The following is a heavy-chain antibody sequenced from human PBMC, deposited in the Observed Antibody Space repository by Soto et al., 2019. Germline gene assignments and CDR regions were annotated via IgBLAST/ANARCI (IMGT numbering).Heavy chain of an antibody. Sequence: QVQLVESGGGLVKPGGSLRLSCAASGFTFSDYYMSWIRQAPGKGLEWVSYISSSSSYTNYADSVKGRFTISRDNAKNSLYLQMNSLRAEDTAVYYCARDKILGDDFWSGWDRAMDVWGQGTTVTVSS. J-gene: IGHJ6*02. CDR1: GFTFSDYY. CDR2: ISSSSSYT. V-gene: IGHV3-11*06. D-gene: IGHD3-3*01. CDR3: ARDKILGDDFWSGWDRAMDV.